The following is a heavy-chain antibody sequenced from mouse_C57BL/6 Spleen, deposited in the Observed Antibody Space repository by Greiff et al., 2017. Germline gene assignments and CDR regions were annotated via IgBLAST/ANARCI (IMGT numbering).Heavy chain of an antibody. J-gene: IGHJ4*01. CDR3: VRDWGRALYAMDY. CDR2: IRSKSNNYAT. CDR1: GFSFNTYA. Sequence: EVQLVESGGGLVQPKGSLKLSCAASGFSFNTYAMNWVRQAPGKGLEWVARIRSKSNNYATYYADSVKERFTISRDDSESMLYLQMNNSKTEDTAMYYCVRDWGRALYAMDYWGQGTSVTVSS. V-gene: IGHV10-1*01. D-gene: IGHD4-1*01.